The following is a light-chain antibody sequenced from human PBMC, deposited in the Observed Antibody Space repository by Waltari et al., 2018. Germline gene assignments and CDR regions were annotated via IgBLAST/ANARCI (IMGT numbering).Light chain of an antibody. CDR1: QSIRNF. Sequence: DIQMTLSPSTLAASVGDTVTITCRASQSIRNFLVWCQPKPGKAPKLLIYKASSSGSRVPSRFSGSGSGTEFTLTISSLQPDDSATYYCKQYNTYSSFGQGTKLEIK. CDR3: KQYNTYSS. J-gene: IGKJ2*03. CDR2: KAS. V-gene: IGKV1-5*03.